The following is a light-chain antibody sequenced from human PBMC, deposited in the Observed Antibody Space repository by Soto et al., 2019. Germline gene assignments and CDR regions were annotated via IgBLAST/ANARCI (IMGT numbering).Light chain of an antibody. CDR3: SSYTSSSTR. CDR1: SSDVGGYNY. V-gene: IGLV2-14*01. J-gene: IGLJ1*01. Sequence: HSALTHPASGSGSPGQAITISCTGTSSDVGGYNYVSWYQQHPGKAPKLMIYDVSNRPSGVSNRFSGSKSGNTASLTISGLQAEDEADYYCSSYTSSSTRFGTGTKVTVL. CDR2: DVS.